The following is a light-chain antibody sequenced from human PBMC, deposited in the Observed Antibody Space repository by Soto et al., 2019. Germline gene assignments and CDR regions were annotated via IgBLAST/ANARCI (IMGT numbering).Light chain of an antibody. CDR2: GAS. V-gene: IGKV3-15*01. CDR1: QSVRTK. CDR3: QQYNNWPRT. J-gene: IGKJ1*01. Sequence: EIVMTQSPDTGYGWPGEGGTRAGRASQSVRTKLAWYQQKAGQAPRLLIYGASTRATGIPARFSGSGSGTEFTLTISSLQSEDFAVYYCQQYNNWPRTFGQGTKVDI.